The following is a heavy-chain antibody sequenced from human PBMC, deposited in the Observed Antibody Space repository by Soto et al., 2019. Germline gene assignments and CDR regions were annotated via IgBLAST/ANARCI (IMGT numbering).Heavy chain of an antibody. Sequence: SETLSLTCTVSGGSISSYYWSWIRQPPGKGLEWIGYIYYSGSTNYNPSLKSRVTISVDTSKNQFSLKLSSVTAADTAVYYCARLGSRGYDSGWFDPWGQGTLVTVSS. CDR1: GGSISSYY. V-gene: IGHV4-59*08. J-gene: IGHJ5*02. CDR2: IYYSGST. D-gene: IGHD5-12*01. CDR3: ARLGSRGYDSGWFDP.